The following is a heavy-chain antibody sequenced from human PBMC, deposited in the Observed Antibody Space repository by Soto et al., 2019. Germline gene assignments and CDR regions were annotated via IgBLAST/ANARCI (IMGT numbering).Heavy chain of an antibody. CDR1: GGSFSGYY. V-gene: IGHV4-34*01. CDR3: ARDMELSGIDY. D-gene: IGHD1-7*01. Sequence: PSETLSLTCAVYGGSFSGYYWSWIRQPPGKGLEWIGEINHSGSTNYNPSLKSRVTISVDTSKNQFSLKLSSVTAADTAVYYCARDMELSGIDYWGQGTLVTVSS. CDR2: INHSGST. J-gene: IGHJ4*02.